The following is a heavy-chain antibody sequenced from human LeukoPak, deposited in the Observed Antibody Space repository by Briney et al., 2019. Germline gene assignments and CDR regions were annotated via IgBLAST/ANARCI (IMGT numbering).Heavy chain of an antibody. J-gene: IGHJ6*03. CDR1: GGTFSSYA. CDR3: ARFVDIVATINYYYYYYMDV. V-gene: IGHV1-69*06. Sequence: GASVKVSCKASGGTFSSYAISWVRQAPGQGLEWMGGIIPIFGTANYAQKFQGRVTITADKSTSTAYMELRSLRSDDTAVYYCARFVDIVATINYYYYYYMDVWGKGTTVTISS. D-gene: IGHD5-12*01. CDR2: IIPIFGTA.